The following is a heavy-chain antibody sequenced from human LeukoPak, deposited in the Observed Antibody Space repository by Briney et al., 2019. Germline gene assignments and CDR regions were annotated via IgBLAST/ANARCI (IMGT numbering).Heavy chain of an antibody. CDR1: GFSFSSYS. Sequence: GGSLRLSCAASGFSFSSYSMNWVRQAPGKGPEWVSSISSSSSYIYYADSIKGRFTISRDNAKNSLYLHMNSLRVEDTAVYYCAIAVARGIAFDVWGQGTMVIVSS. J-gene: IGHJ3*01. V-gene: IGHV3-21*01. CDR2: ISSSSSYI. D-gene: IGHD5-12*01. CDR3: AIAVARGIAFDV.